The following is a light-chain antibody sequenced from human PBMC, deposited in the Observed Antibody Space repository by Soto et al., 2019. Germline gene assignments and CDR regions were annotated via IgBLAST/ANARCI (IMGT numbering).Light chain of an antibody. J-gene: IGKJ2*02. CDR2: LGS. Sequence: EIVMTQSPLSLPVTPGEPASISCRSSQSLLHYNGFNYLDWYLQKPGQSPQLLIYLGSNRASGVPDRFSGTGSGTDFALKISRVEAEDVGVYYGMQSLQSPRTFGQGTNLEIK. V-gene: IGKV2-28*01. CDR3: MQSLQSPRT. CDR1: QSLLHYNGFNY.